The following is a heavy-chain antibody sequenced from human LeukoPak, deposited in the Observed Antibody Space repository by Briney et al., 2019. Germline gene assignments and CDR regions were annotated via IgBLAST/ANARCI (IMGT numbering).Heavy chain of an antibody. Sequence: GGSLRLSCAASGFTFSSYWMSWVRQAPGKGLEWVANIKQDGSEKYYVDSVKGRFTISRDNAKNSLYLHMNSLRAEDTAVYYCARDDWELQYYFDYWGQGTLVTVSS. CDR1: GFTFSSYW. CDR2: IKQDGSEK. CDR3: ARDDWELQYYFDY. V-gene: IGHV3-7*01. D-gene: IGHD1-26*01. J-gene: IGHJ4*02.